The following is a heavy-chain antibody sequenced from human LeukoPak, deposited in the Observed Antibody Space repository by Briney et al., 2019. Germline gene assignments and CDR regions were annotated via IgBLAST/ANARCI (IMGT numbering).Heavy chain of an antibody. J-gene: IGHJ3*02. CDR2: IYNSGNT. V-gene: IGHV4-59*01. Sequence: SETLSLTCTVSGGSMNNYYWTWIRQPPGEGLEWIGYIYNSGNTNYNPSLKSRVTISVDTSKNQFSLKLTSVTAADTAVYYCARYRAFDIWGRGTLVTVSS. CDR1: GGSMNNYY. CDR3: ARYRAFDI.